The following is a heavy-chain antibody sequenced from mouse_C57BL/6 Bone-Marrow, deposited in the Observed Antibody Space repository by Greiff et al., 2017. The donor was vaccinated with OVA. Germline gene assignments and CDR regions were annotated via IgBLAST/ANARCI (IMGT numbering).Heavy chain of an antibody. CDR3: ARDGLWGVQYYFDY. Sequence: EVQGVESGGGLVKPGGSLKLSCAASGFTFSSYAMSWVRQTPEKRLEWVATISDGGSYTYYPDNVKGRFTISRDNAKNNLYLQMSHLKSEDTAMYYCARDGLWGVQYYFDYWGQGTTLTVSS. V-gene: IGHV5-4*01. CDR2: ISDGGSYT. J-gene: IGHJ2*01. CDR1: GFTFSSYA.